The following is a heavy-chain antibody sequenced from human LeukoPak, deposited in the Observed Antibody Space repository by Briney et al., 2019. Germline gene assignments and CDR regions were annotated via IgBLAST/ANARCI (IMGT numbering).Heavy chain of an antibody. V-gene: IGHV3-30*18. J-gene: IGHJ6*02. Sequence: GGSLRLSCAASGITFSSYGMHWVRQAPGKGLEWVAVISYDGSNKYYADSVKGRFTISRDNSKNTLYLQMNSLRAEDTAVYYCAKDHKIYGSGSYYHYGMDVWGQGTTVTVSS. CDR1: GITFSSYG. D-gene: IGHD3-10*01. CDR2: ISYDGSNK. CDR3: AKDHKIYGSGSYYHYGMDV.